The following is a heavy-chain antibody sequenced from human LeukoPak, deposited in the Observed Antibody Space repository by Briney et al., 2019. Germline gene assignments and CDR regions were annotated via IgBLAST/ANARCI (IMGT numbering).Heavy chain of an antibody. CDR3: ARGGYYDSSGYSILVT. CDR2: MNPNSGNT. V-gene: IGHV1-8*01. Sequence: ASVKVSCKASGYTFTSYDINWVRQATGQGLEWMGWMNPNSGNTGYAQKFQGRVTMTRNTSISTAYMELSSLRSEDTAVYYCARGGYYDSSGYSILVTWGQGTLVTVSS. CDR1: GYTFTSYD. J-gene: IGHJ1*01. D-gene: IGHD3-22*01.